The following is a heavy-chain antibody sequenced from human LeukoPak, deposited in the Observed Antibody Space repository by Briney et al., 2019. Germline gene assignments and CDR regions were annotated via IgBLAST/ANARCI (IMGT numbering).Heavy chain of an antibody. CDR1: GGSFSGYY. Sequence: PSETLSLTCAVYGGSFSGYYWSWIRQPPGKGLEWIGEINHSGSTNYNPSLKSRVTISVDTSKNQFSLKLSSVTAADTAVYYCASERYRSGSGSYSDYWGQGTLVTVSS. J-gene: IGHJ4*02. CDR3: ASERYRSGSGSYSDY. V-gene: IGHV4-34*01. CDR2: INHSGST. D-gene: IGHD3-10*01.